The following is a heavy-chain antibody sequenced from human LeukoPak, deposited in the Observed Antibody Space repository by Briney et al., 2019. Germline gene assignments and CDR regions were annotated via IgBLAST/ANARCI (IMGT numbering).Heavy chain of an antibody. CDR2: ISAYNGNT. CDR1: GYTFTSYG. CDR3: ARAPLYYYDSSGYYRRYGMDV. J-gene: IGHJ6*02. D-gene: IGHD3-22*01. V-gene: IGHV1-18*01. Sequence: ASVKVSCKASGYTFTSYGISWVRQAPGQGLGWMGWISAYNGNTNYAQKLQGRVTMTTDTSTSTAYMELRSLRSDDTAVYYCARAPLYYYDSSGYYRRYGMDVWGQGTTVTVSS.